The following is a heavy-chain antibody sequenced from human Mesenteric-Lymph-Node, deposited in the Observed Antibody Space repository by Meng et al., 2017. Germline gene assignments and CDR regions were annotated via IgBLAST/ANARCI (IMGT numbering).Heavy chain of an antibody. V-gene: IGHV4-4*02. J-gene: IGHJ4*02. CDR2: MYHSGTT. CDR3: ATQESRDGHNPY. CDR1: GGSISSSYW. D-gene: IGHD5-24*01. Sequence: GQLQESGPGLVKPSGALSLTCAVSGGSISSSYWWTWVRQSPGKGLEWIGEMYHSGTTNYNPSLKSRVTISMGKSNNQLSLKLNSVTAADTAVYYCATQESRDGHNPYWGQGTLVTVSS.